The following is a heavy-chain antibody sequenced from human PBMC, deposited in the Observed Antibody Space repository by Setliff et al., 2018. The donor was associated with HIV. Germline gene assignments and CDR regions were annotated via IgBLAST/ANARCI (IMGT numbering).Heavy chain of an antibody. CDR2: IYHSGIT. J-gene: IGHJ3*02. CDR1: GGSISISGHY. D-gene: IGHD3-10*01. V-gene: IGHV4-39*01. CDR3: ARSISLLRGPLGDVFDI. Sequence: SETLSLTCTVSGGSISISGHYWGWIRQPPGKGLEWIGRIYHSGITYYNASLKSRVSISVDTSKNQFSVKLNSVTAADTAVYYCARSISLLRGPLGDVFDIWGQGTMVT.